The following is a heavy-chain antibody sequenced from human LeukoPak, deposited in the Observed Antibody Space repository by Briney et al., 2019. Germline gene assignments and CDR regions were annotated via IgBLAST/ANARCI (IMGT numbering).Heavy chain of an antibody. J-gene: IGHJ6*03. Sequence: ASVKVSCKASGGTFSSYAISWLRQAPGQGLEWMGGIIPIFGTANYAQKFQGRVTIITDESTSTAYMELSSLRSEDTAVYYCARAGRRTVYYMDVWGKGTTVTVSS. V-gene: IGHV1-69*05. CDR1: GGTFSSYA. D-gene: IGHD2-8*02. CDR2: IIPIFGTA. CDR3: ARAGRRTVYYMDV.